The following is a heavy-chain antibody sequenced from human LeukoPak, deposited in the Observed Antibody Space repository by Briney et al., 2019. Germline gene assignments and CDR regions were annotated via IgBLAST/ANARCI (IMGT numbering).Heavy chain of an antibody. J-gene: IGHJ4*02. CDR1: GFTFSDYY. V-gene: IGHV3-11*01. CDR2: ISSSGSTI. Sequence: GGSLRLSCAASGFTFSDYYMSWIRQAPGKGLEWVSYISSSGSTIYYADSVKGRFTISRDNSKNTLYLQMNSLRAEDTAVYYCARDALRRNYFDYWGQGTLVTVSS. CDR3: ARDALRRNYFDY. D-gene: IGHD4-17*01.